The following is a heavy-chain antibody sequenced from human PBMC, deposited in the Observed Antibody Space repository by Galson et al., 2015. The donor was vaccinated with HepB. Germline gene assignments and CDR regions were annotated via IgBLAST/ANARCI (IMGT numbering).Heavy chain of an antibody. D-gene: IGHD6-6*01. Sequence: SVKVSCKASGYTFTSYDINWVRQATGQGLEWMGWMNPNSGNTGYAQKFQGRVTMTRNTSISTAYMELSSLRSEDTAVYYCARGTSSIATYILEYYYYGMDVWGQGTTVTVSS. V-gene: IGHV1-8*01. CDR2: MNPNSGNT. CDR1: GYTFTSYD. J-gene: IGHJ6*02. CDR3: ARGTSSIATYILEYYYYGMDV.